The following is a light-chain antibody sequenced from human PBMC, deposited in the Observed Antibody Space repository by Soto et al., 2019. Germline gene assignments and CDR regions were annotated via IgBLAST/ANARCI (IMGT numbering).Light chain of an antibody. J-gene: IGLJ2*01. CDR1: SSDIGGYNY. Sequence: QSALTQPPSASGSPGQSVTISCTGTSSDIGGYNYISWYQHQPGKAPKLMIYEVSKRPSGVPDRFSASKSGNTASLTVSGLQAEDEADYYCASYAVSSVVFGGGTKLTAL. CDR3: ASYAVSSVV. V-gene: IGLV2-8*01. CDR2: EVS.